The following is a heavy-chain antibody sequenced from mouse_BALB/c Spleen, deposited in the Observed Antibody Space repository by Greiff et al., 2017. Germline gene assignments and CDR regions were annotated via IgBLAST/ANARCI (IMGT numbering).Heavy chain of an antibody. V-gene: IGHV2-2*02. D-gene: IGHD2-2*01. CDR3: ARNLGGYDEAWFAY. J-gene: IGHJ3*01. CDR2: IWSGGST. CDR1: GFSLTSYG. Sequence: QVQLKQSGPGLVQPSQSLSITCTVSGFSLTSYGVHWVRQSPGKGLEWLGVIWSGGSTDYNAAFISRLSISKDNSKSQVFFKMNSLQANDTAIYYCARNLGGYDEAWFAYWGQGTLVTVSA.